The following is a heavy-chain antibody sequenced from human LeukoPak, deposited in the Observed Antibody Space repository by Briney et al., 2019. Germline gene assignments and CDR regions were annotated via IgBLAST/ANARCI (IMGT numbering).Heavy chain of an antibody. Sequence: PGGSLRLSCAASGFTFSSYSMLWVRQAPGKGLEWVSYISSSSSTIYYADSVKGRFTISRDNSKNTLYLQMNSLRAEDTAVYYCAKVAGYYYDSSGPIGDAFDIWGQGTMVTVSS. D-gene: IGHD3-22*01. CDR1: GFTFSSYS. J-gene: IGHJ3*02. CDR2: ISSSSSTI. CDR3: AKVAGYYYDSSGPIGDAFDI. V-gene: IGHV3-48*01.